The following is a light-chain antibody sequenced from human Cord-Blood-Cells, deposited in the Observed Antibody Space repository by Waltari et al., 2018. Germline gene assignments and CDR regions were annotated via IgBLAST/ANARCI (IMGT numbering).Light chain of an antibody. V-gene: IGLV2-14*01. J-gene: IGLJ1*01. Sequence: QSALTHPASVSGSPGQSINISCTGTSSDVGGDHYVSWYQQHPGKAPKLMIYEVSNRPSGVSNRFSGSKSGNTASLTISGLQAEDEADYYCSSYTSSSTPYVFGTGTKVTVL. CDR2: EVS. CDR3: SSYTSSSTPYV. CDR1: SSDVGGDHY.